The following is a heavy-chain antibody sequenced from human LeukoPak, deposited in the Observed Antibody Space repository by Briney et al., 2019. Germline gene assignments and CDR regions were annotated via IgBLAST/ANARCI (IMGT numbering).Heavy chain of an antibody. CDR3: PSHHITPYYYDSSGSYFDC. CDR2: SIPLFGTA. Sequence: ASVKVSCKASGGAFSGYAFSWVRQAPGQGLEWMGGSIPLFGTANYAQKFQGRVTITTFESTSTAYMELSSLRSEDTAVYYCPSHHITPYYYDSSGSYFDCWGQGTLVTVSS. V-gene: IGHV1-69*05. J-gene: IGHJ4*02. CDR1: GGAFSGYA. D-gene: IGHD3-22*01.